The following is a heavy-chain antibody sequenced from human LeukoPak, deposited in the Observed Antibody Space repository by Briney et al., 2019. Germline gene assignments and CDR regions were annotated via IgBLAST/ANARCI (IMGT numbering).Heavy chain of an antibody. V-gene: IGHV3-74*01. CDR2: INSDGSST. Sequence: PGGSLRLSCAASGFTFSSYWMHWVRQAPGKGLVWVSRINSDGSSTSYADSVKGRFTISRDNAKNTLYLQMNSLRAEDTAVYYCARDRQDFYDSSGFYLFDYWGQGTLVTVSS. CDR3: ARDRQDFYDSSGFYLFDY. J-gene: IGHJ4*02. CDR1: GFTFSSYW. D-gene: IGHD3-22*01.